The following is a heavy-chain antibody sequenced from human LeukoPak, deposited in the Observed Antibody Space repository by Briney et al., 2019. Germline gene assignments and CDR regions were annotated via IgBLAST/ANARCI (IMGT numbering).Heavy chain of an antibody. CDR3: ARDQGIAAAGTHFDY. D-gene: IGHD6-13*01. Sequence: GGSLRLSCAASGFTFSTYPMHWVRQAPGKGLEWVAVISYDGSNKYYADSVKGRFTISRDNSKNTLYLQMNSLRAEDTAVYHCARDQGIAAAGTHFDYWGQGTLVTVSS. CDR2: ISYDGSNK. CDR1: GFTFSTYP. V-gene: IGHV3-30-3*01. J-gene: IGHJ4*02.